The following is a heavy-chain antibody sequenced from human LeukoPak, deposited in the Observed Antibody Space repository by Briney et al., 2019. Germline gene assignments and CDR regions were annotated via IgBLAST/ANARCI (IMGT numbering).Heavy chain of an antibody. CDR3: ARESRGYNILTGYYTQLDY. J-gene: IGHJ4*02. CDR2: IERDGSAK. CDR1: GFTFSSNS. D-gene: IGHD3-9*01. Sequence: PGGSLRLSCTVSGFTFSSNSMSWVRQAPGKGLEWVANIERDGSAKYYVDSVKGRFTISRDNAENSVSLQMSSLRGEDTAVYYCARESRGYNILTGYYTQLDYWGQGTRVTVAS. V-gene: IGHV3-7*01.